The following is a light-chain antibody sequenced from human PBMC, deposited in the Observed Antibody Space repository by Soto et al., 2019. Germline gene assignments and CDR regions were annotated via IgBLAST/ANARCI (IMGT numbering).Light chain of an antibody. Sequence: SYELTQAPSVSVAPGKTATITCGGNNIETKSVHWYQQRPGQAPVVVIYYDSDRPSGIPERFSGSNSGDTATLTISRVEAGDEADYYCQVWDSNSDNLIFGGGTQLTVL. V-gene: IGLV3-21*04. J-gene: IGLJ2*01. CDR1: NIETKS. CDR2: YDS. CDR3: QVWDSNSDNLI.